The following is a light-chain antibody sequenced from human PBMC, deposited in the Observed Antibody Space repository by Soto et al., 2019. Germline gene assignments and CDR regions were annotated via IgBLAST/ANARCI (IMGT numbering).Light chain of an antibody. Sequence: QSALTQPASVSGSPGQSITISCTGTSSDVGAYDLVSWYQHHPGKVPKLIIYEATKWPSGVSHRFFRSKSGSTASLTICGLQSEEEADYYCCGFAYSRVVFGGGTKLTVL. J-gene: IGLJ3*02. CDR1: SSDVGAYDL. CDR2: EAT. CDR3: CGFAYSRVV. V-gene: IGLV2-23*01.